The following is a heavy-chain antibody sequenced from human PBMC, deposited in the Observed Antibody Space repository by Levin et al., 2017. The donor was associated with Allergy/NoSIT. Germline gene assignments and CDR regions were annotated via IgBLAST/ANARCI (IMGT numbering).Heavy chain of an antibody. CDR3: AKLRRTAVRYDAFDV. D-gene: IGHD3-16*01. J-gene: IGHJ3*01. Sequence: PGESLKISCKGSGYSFSTYWIGWVRQKPGKGLEWMGIIYAGDSDTRYSPSFQGQATISVDKSIRTAYLQWGSLKAPVSAMYYCAKLRRTAVRYDAFDVWGQGTKVTVSS. CDR1: GYSFSTYW. V-gene: IGHV5-51*01. CDR2: IYAGDSDT.